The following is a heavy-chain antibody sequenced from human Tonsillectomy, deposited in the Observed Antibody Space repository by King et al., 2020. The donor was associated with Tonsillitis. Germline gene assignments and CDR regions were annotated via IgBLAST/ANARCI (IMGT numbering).Heavy chain of an antibody. Sequence: VQLVESGGGVVQPGGSLRLSCAASGFAFSDYGMHWVRPTPGKGLEWVAFIRYDGNNKYYADSVKGRFTISRDNSKKTLYLQMNSLRAEDTAVYYCAKEPDPLRYESSGYPIDYWGQGILVTVSS. V-gene: IGHV3-30*02. J-gene: IGHJ4*02. CDR2: IRYDGNNK. CDR3: AKEPDPLRYESSGYPIDY. CDR1: GFAFSDYG. D-gene: IGHD3-22*01.